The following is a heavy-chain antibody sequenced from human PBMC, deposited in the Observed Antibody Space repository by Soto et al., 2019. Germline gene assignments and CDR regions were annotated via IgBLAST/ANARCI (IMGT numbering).Heavy chain of an antibody. CDR1: GGTFSSYA. CDR2: IIPIFGTA. CDR3: ATQYCSSTSCYYVDYYYYYGMDV. V-gene: IGHV1-69*06. J-gene: IGHJ6*02. Sequence: SVKVSCKASGGTFSSYAISWVRQAPGQGLEWMGGIIPIFGTANYAQKFQGRVTITADKSTSTAYMELSSLRSEDTAVYYCATQYCSSTSCYYVDYYYYYGMDVWGQGTTVPVSS. D-gene: IGHD2-2*01.